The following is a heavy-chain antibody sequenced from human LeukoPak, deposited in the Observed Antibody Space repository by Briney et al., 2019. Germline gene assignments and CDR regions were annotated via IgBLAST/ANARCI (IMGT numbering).Heavy chain of an antibody. D-gene: IGHD2-21*01. CDR3: ARGLGQVNYFDY. CDR1: GGSISSYY. J-gene: IGHJ4*02. CDR2: IYYSGST. V-gene: IGHV4-59*01. Sequence: SETLSLTCTVSGGSISSYYWSWIRQPPGKGLEWIGYIYYSGSTNYNPSLKSRVTISVDTSKNQFSLKLSSVTAADTAVYYCARGLGQVNYFDYWGQGTLVTVSS.